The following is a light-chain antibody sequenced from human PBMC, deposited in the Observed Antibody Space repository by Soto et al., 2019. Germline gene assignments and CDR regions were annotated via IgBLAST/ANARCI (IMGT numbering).Light chain of an antibody. CDR3: QQYNSWPLT. J-gene: IGKJ4*01. V-gene: IGKV3D-15*01. Sequence: EIVMMHSPATLSVSPGERATLSCRASQSVSNNYLAWYQQKPGQAPRLLIYGASNRATGVPTRISGSGSGTEFTLTISSLQSEDFAVYYCQQYNSWPLTFGGGTKV. CDR1: QSVSNN. CDR2: GAS.